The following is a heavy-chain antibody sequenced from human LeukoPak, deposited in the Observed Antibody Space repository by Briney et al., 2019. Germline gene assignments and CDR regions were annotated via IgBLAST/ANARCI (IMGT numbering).Heavy chain of an antibody. CDR3: AREGYYDGSGYYSRAHFDY. CDR2: IIPVFGTT. D-gene: IGHD3-22*01. Sequence: SVKVSCKASGGTFSSYAISWVRQAPGQGLEWLGVIIPVFGTTFYAQKFQGRVTITADESTNTAFLELSSLRSEDTALYYCAREGYYDGSGYYSRAHFDYWGQGTQVTVSS. J-gene: IGHJ4*02. V-gene: IGHV1-69*13. CDR1: GGTFSSYA.